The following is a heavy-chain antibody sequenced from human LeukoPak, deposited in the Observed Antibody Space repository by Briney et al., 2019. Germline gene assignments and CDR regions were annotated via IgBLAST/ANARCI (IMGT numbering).Heavy chain of an antibody. D-gene: IGHD4-11*01. V-gene: IGHV3-23*01. CDR3: AKAKSYYSNYDY. CDR2: ISGSGANT. CDR1: GFTFSSYS. Sequence: AGGSLRLSCAASGFTFSSYSMNWVRQAPGKGLEWVSVISGSGANTYYADSVKGRFTISRDNSKNTLYLQVNSLRAEDTAVYYCAKAKSYYSNYDYWGQGTLVTVSS. J-gene: IGHJ4*02.